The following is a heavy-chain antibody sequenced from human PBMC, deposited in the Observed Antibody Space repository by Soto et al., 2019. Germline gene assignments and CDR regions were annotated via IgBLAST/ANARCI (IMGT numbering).Heavy chain of an antibody. CDR1: GFTVSSNY. Sequence: GGSLRLSCAASGFTVSSNYMSWVRQAPGKGLEWVSVIYSGGSTYYADSVKGRFTISRDNSKNTLYLQMNSLRAEDTAVYYCARTVSSGYYPYYFDYWGQGTLVTVSS. J-gene: IGHJ4*02. V-gene: IGHV3-53*01. D-gene: IGHD3-22*01. CDR3: ARTVSSGYYPYYFDY. CDR2: IYSGGST.